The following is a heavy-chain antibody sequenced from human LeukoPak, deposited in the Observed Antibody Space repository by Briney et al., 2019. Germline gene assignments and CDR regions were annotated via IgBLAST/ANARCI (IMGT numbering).Heavy chain of an antibody. CDR3: ARGRVADYNWFDP. J-gene: IGHJ5*02. D-gene: IGHD6-19*01. V-gene: IGHV1-8*01. Sequence: GASVKVSCKASGYTFTSYDINWVRQATGQGLEWMGWMNPNSGNTGYAQKFQGRVTMTRNTSISTAYMELSSLRSEDTAAYYCARGRVADYNWFDPWGQGTLVTVSS. CDR2: MNPNSGNT. CDR1: GYTFTSYD.